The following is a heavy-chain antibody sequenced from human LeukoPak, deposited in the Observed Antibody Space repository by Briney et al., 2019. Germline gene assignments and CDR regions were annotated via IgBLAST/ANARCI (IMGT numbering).Heavy chain of an antibody. J-gene: IGHJ5*02. CDR1: GFTFGDYA. CDR3: TSLLLWFGELFQT. CDR2: IRSKAYGGTT. V-gene: IGHV3-49*04. Sequence: SLRLSCTASGFTFGDYAMSWVRQAPGKGLEWVGFIRSKAYGGTTEYAASVKGRFTISRDDSKSIAYLQMNSLKTEDTAVYYCTSLLLWFGELFQTWGQGTLVTVSS. D-gene: IGHD3-10*01.